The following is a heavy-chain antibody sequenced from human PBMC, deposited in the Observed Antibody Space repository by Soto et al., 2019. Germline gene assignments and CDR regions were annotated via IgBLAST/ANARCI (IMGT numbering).Heavy chain of an antibody. CDR2: ISGSGGST. D-gene: IGHD6-13*01. V-gene: IGHV3-23*01. CDR3: AKDQTGYSNYFDY. J-gene: IGHJ4*02. CDR1: GFTFSSYA. Sequence: GVLRLSCAASGFTFSSYAMSWVRQAPGKGLEWVSAISGSGGSTYYADSVKGRFTISRDNSKNTLYLQMNSLRAEDTAVYYCAKDQTGYSNYFDYWGQGTLVTVSS.